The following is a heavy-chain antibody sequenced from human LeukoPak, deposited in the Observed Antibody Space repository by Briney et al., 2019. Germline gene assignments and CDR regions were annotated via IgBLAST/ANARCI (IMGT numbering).Heavy chain of an antibody. J-gene: IGHJ3*02. CDR1: GFTFSSYS. D-gene: IGHD2-2*02. V-gene: IGHV3-21*01. Sequence: GGSLRLSCAASGFTFSSYSMNWVRQAPGKGLEWVSSISSSSSYIYYAGSVKGRFTISRDNAKNSLYLQMNSLRAEDTAVYYCARVDGGIVVVPAAISVAAFDIWGQGTMVTVSS. CDR2: ISSSSSYI. CDR3: ARVDGGIVVVPAAISVAAFDI.